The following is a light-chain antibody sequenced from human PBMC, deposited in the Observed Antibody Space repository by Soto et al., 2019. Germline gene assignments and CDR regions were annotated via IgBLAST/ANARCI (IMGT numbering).Light chain of an antibody. J-gene: IGKJ4*01. CDR3: QQRSNWPLT. CDR2: DTS. CDR1: QSVSSY. V-gene: IGKV3-11*01. Sequence: EIVLTQSPATLSLYPGERATLSCRASQSVSSYLAWYQQKPGQAPRLLIYDTSTMATGIPARFSGSGSGTDFTLTISSLEPEDFAVYYCQQRSNWPLTFGGGTKVDIK.